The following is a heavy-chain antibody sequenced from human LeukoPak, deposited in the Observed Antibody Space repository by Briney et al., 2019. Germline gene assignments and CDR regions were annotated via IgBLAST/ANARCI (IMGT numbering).Heavy chain of an antibody. CDR1: GCSVSSGSYY. CDR3: ARASRIVVDGFRNNWFDP. V-gene: IGHV4-61*01. CDR2: IYSSGST. Sequence: PSETLSLTCTVYGCSVSSGSYYWSWIRQPPGKVLGRIGYIYSSGSTNYNPSLKSRVTISVDTSKNQFSLKLSSVTAADTAVYYCARASRIVVDGFRNNWFDPWGQGTLVTVSS. D-gene: IGHD3-22*01. J-gene: IGHJ5*02.